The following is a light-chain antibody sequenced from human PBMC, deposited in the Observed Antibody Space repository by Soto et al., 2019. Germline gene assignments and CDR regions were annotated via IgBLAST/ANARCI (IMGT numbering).Light chain of an antibody. CDR3: QQYNSYPLT. V-gene: IGKV1-16*02. CDR2: AAS. Sequence: DIQMTQSPSALSASVGDRVTITCRASQDIRNYLAWFQQKPGKAPKSLIRAASTLQSGVPSKFSGSGSGTDFTLTISSLQAEDFATYYCQQYNSYPLTFGGGTKVEIK. CDR1: QDIRNY. J-gene: IGKJ4*01.